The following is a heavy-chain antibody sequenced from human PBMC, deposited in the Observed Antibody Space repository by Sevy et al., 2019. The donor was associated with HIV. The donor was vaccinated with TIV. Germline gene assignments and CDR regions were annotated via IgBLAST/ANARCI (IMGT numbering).Heavy chain of an antibody. J-gene: IGHJ3*02. D-gene: IGHD3-3*01. Sequence: ASVKVSCKASGDTFNTYAIVWVREAPGRGLEWMGGIVPKFGTANYAQKFQGKVTMTADESTSTAYMELSSLRSEDTAVYYCARRGITIFGVLTFDIWGQGTTVTVSS. CDR3: ARRGITIFGVLTFDI. CDR1: GDTFNTYA. V-gene: IGHV1-69*13. CDR2: IVPKFGTA.